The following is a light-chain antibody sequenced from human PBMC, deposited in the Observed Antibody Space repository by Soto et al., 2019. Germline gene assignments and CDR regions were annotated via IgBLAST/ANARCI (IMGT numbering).Light chain of an antibody. CDR3: AAWDDSLNGPNWV. CDR1: ISDIGSNT. CDR2: SNN. J-gene: IGLJ3*02. V-gene: IGLV1-44*01. Sequence: QSVLTQPPSASGTPGQRVTISCSGSISDIGSNTVNWYQQLPGTAPKLLIYSNNQRPSRVPDRFSGSKSGTSASLAISGLQSEDEADYYCAAWDDSLNGPNWVFGGGTKLTVL.